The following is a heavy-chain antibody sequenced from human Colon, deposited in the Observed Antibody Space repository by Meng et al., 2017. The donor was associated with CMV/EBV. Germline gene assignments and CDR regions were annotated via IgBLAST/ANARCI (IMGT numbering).Heavy chain of an antibody. CDR1: GGSISTYY. V-gene: IGHV4-4*07. J-gene: IGHJ4*02. D-gene: IGHD5-12*01. Sequence: QVHLRESGPGLVKPSETLSLTCTVSGGSISTYYWSWIRQPAGEGLEWLGRISTNRNTDYNPSLNSRATIWLDTSNNQFSLKLTSVTAADTAVYYCVRGGYSGTQTGGVQEYWGQGTLVTVSS. CDR2: ISTNRNT. CDR3: VRGGYSGTQTGGVQEY.